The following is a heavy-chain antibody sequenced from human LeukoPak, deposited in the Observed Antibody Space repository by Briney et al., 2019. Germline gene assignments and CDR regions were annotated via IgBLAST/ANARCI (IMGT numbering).Heavy chain of an antibody. J-gene: IGHJ4*02. CDR2: ISSSGSTR. V-gene: IGHV3-48*03. CDR3: VGHSDY. D-gene: IGHD3-16*01. CDR1: GFTFSSYE. Sequence: GGSLRLSCAASGFTFSSYEMNWVRQAPGKGLEWVSYISSSGSTRYYVDSVKGRFTISRDTAKNSLYLQMNSLRAEDTAVYYCVGHSDYWGQGTLVTVSS.